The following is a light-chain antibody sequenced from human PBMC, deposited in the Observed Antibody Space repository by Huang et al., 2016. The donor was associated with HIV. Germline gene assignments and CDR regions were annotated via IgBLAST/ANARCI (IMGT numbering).Light chain of an antibody. V-gene: IGKV3-20*01. CDR1: QSVSGSN. CDR2: GAS. J-gene: IGKJ2*01. CDR3: QHYGTLFT. Sequence: EIILTQSPATLSLSPGERPTLSCRASQSVSGSNLAWYQQKLGQALRLLLYGASTRATGLPDRFRASGSGTDFTLTISRLEPEDFAVYYCQHYGTLFTFGQGTEVEIK.